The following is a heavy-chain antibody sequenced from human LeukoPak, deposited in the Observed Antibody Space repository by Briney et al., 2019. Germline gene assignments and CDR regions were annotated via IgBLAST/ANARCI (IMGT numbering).Heavy chain of an antibody. CDR3: AREGSSWFLYYYYYGMDV. V-gene: IGHV3-7*01. CDR2: IKQDGSEK. D-gene: IGHD6-13*01. Sequence: GGSLRLSCAASGLTFSNYWMDWVRQAPGKGLEWVANIKQDGSEKYYVDSVKGRFTISRDNAKNSLYLQMNSLRAEDTAVYYCAREGSSWFLYYYYYGMDVWGQGTTVTVSS. J-gene: IGHJ6*02. CDR1: GLTFSNYW.